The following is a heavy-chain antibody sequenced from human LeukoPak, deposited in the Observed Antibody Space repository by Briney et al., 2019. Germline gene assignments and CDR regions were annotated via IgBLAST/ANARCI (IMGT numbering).Heavy chain of an antibody. V-gene: IGHV1-18*01. CDR2: ISASNGNT. Sequence: EASVNVSCTASDYTFSSYGISSVRQAPGPGLESMGGISASNGNTNYAQKLQGRVTMTKDTTTLTAYMELRSLRSDATAVHYCARDEASGSYYLDHWRQGTLVSVSS. D-gene: IGHD1-26*01. CDR3: ARDEASGSYYLDH. J-gene: IGHJ4*02. CDR1: DYTFSSYG.